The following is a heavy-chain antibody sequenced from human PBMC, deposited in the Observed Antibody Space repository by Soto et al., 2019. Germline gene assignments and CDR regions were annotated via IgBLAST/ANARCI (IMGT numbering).Heavy chain of an antibody. Sequence: GSLRLSCAASGLTFSSYAMTWVRQAPGKGLEWVSAVSGGGETTYYADSVKGRFTISRDNSRNTLSLQMNSLRAEDTAAYYCAKWHTYYYDSRGFSGFDCWGRGTLVTVSS. V-gene: IGHV3-23*01. J-gene: IGHJ4*02. CDR2: VSGGGETT. D-gene: IGHD3-22*01. CDR3: AKWHTYYYDSRGFSGFDC. CDR1: GLTFSSYA.